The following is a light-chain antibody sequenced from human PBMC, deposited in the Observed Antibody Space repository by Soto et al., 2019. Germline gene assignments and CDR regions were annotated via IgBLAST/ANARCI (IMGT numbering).Light chain of an antibody. CDR3: QQSGSSPLT. CDR2: GAS. J-gene: IGKJ4*01. CDR1: QSVSGNY. Sequence: EIVLTQSPGTLSLSPGERATLSCMASQSVSGNYLAWYQQKPGQAPRLLIYGASNRATGIPDRFSGSGSGTDFTLTISRLEPEDFAVYLCQQSGSSPLTFGGGTKVDIK. V-gene: IGKV3-20*01.